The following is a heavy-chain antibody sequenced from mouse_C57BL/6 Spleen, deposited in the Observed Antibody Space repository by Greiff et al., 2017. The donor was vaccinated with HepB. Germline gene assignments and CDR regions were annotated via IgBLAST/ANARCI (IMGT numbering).Heavy chain of an antibody. D-gene: IGHD1-1*01. J-gene: IGHJ1*03. Sequence: QVQLKQSGPELVKPGASVKISCKASGYAFSSSWMNWVKQRPGKGLEWIGRIYPGDGDTNYNGKFKGKATLTADKSSSTAYMQLSSLTSEDSAVYFCAREETTVVAPYWYFDVWGTGTTVTVSS. V-gene: IGHV1-82*01. CDR3: AREETTVVAPYWYFDV. CDR2: IYPGDGDT. CDR1: GYAFSSSW.